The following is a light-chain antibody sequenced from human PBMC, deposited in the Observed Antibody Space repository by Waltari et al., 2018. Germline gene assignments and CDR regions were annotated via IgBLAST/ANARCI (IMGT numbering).Light chain of an antibody. Sequence: VLTQSPLSLSVTPGESASISWSSSQRLRHSNGYNYLDWYVQKPGQSPQLLIYLGSSRASGVPERFSCFGSGTDFTLTISRVEAEDVGIYYCMQALQSPFTFGPGTKVEIK. J-gene: IGKJ3*01. CDR1: QRLRHSNGYNY. CDR3: MQALQSPFT. V-gene: IGKV2-28*01. CDR2: LGS.